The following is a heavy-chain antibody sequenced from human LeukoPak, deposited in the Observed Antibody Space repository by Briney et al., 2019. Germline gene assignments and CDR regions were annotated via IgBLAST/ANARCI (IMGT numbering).Heavy chain of an antibody. CDR3: ARGETMDV. J-gene: IGHJ6*03. CDR1: GFTFSSYS. D-gene: IGHD5-24*01. CDR2: INEDGSEK. V-gene: IGHV3-7*01. Sequence: PGGSLRLSXAASGFTFSSYSMNWVRQAPGKGPEWVANINEDGSEKHYVGSVRGRFTISRDNADNSLHLQMNSRRPEDMAVYYCARGETMDVWGKGTTVTVSS.